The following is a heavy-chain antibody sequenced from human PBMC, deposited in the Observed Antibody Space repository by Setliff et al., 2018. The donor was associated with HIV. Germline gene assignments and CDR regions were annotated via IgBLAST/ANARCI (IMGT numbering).Heavy chain of an antibody. J-gene: IGHJ6*02. V-gene: IGHV3-48*04. Sequence: PVGSLRLSCVASGLSLSSYSMNWVRQAPGKGLEWIAYISSSGSTIYYADSVKGRFTISRDNAKNSLYLQMNSLRSEDTAVYYCARGHGWRYYDILTGYYNWANYYYYGMDVWGQGTTVTAP. D-gene: IGHD3-9*01. CDR1: GLSLSSYS. CDR3: ARGHGWRYYDILTGYYNWANYYYYGMDV. CDR2: ISSSGSTI.